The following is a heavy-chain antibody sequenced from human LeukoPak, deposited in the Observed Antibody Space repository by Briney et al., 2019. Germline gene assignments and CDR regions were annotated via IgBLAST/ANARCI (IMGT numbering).Heavy chain of an antibody. J-gene: IGHJ1*01. Sequence: ASVKVSYKTSGYTFTSYGMHWVRQAPGQSLEWMGWINGGNGNTKYSEKFRGRVTIIRDTSASTAYMELSSLRSEDTAVYYCARVPLHDDSGHYYPHWGQGTLVTVSS. V-gene: IGHV1-3*01. CDR1: GYTFTSYG. D-gene: IGHD3-22*01. CDR3: ARVPLHDDSGHYYPH. CDR2: INGGNGNT.